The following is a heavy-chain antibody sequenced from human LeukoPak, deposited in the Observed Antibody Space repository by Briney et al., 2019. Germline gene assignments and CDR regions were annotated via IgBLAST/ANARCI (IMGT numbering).Heavy chain of an antibody. J-gene: IGHJ4*02. V-gene: IGHV1-18*01. CDR2: ISTYDGST. CDR1: GYTFTTYG. D-gene: IGHD1-26*01. Sequence: ASVMVSCKAFGYTFTTYGINWVRQAPGQGLEWMGWISTYDGSTNYAQKLRDRVTMMRDTSTSIAYMELRSLRSDDTAVYYCARDQPRRGPGNHDYWGQGTLVTVSS. CDR3: ARDQPRRGPGNHDY.